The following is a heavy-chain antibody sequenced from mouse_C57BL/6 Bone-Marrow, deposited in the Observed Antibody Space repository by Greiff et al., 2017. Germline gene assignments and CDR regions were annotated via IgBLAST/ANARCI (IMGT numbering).Heavy chain of an antibody. CDR1: GFTFSDYG. V-gene: IGHV5-15*01. D-gene: IGHD1-1*01. CDR3: ARSLLRDYAMDY. CDR2: ISNLAYSI. J-gene: IGHJ4*01. Sequence: DVHLVESGGGLVQPGGSLKLSCAASGFTFSDYGMAWVRQAPRKGPEWVAFISNLAYSIYYADTVTGRFTISRENAKNTLYLEMSSLRSEDTAMYYCARSLLRDYAMDYWGQGTSVTVSS.